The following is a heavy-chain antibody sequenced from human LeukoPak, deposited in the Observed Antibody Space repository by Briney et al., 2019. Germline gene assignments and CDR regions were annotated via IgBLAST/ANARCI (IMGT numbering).Heavy chain of an antibody. V-gene: IGHV4-4*02. J-gene: IGHJ6*03. CDR3: ARGEYSSSLFYYYYYMDV. D-gene: IGHD6-6*01. Sequence: PSGTLSLTCAVSGGSISSSNWWSWVRQPPGKGLEWIGEIYHSGSTNYNPSLKSRVTISVDKSKNQFSLKLSSVTAADTAVYYCARGEYSSSLFYYYYYMDVWGKGTTVTVSS. CDR1: GGSISSSNW. CDR2: IYHSGST.